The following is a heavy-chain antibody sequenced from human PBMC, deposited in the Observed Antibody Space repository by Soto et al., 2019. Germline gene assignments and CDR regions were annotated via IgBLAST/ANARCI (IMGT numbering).Heavy chain of an antibody. CDR1: GYTFTDHY. CDR3: ARGRTVNFYGMDV. D-gene: IGHD4-17*01. V-gene: IGHV1-2*02. CDR2: INPHSGDT. Sequence: QXXLVQSGAEVKKPGASVKVSYVASGYTFTDHYIHWVRQAPGQGLEWMGWINPHSGDTIYAQKFQGRVTLTRDTSISTAYMELSRLRSDDTAVYYCARGRTVNFYGMDVWGQGTTVTVSS. J-gene: IGHJ6*02.